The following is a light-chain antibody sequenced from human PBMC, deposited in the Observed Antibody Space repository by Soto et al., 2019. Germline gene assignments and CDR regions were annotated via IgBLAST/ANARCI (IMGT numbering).Light chain of an antibody. CDR2: EKE. Sequence: QSVLTQPPSVSAAPGQKVTMSCSGGSSNNGKYYVSWQQQFPGTTPKLLNYEKEKRPSGIPDRFSGSKSGTSATLGITGLQTGDEADYYCGTWDSSLSIFVFGTGTKVTVL. CDR3: GTWDSSLSIFV. J-gene: IGLJ1*01. V-gene: IGLV1-51*02. CDR1: SSNNGKYY.